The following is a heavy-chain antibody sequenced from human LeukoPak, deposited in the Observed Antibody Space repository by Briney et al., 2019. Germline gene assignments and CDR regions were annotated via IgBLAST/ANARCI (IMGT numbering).Heavy chain of an antibody. J-gene: IGHJ4*02. CDR2: IYYSGST. CDR1: GGSISSYY. Sequence: SETLSLTCTVSGGSISSYYWSWIRQPPGKGLEWIGYIYYSGSTNYNPSLKSRVTISVDTSKNQFSLKLSSVTAADTAVYYCASFMLREPYYFDYWGQGTLVTVSS. D-gene: IGHD3-10*02. CDR3: ASFMLREPYYFDY. V-gene: IGHV4-59*08.